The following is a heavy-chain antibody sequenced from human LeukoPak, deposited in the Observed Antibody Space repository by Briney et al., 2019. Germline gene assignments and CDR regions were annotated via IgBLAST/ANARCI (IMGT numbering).Heavy chain of an antibody. D-gene: IGHD6-13*01. V-gene: IGHV3-23*01. CDR2: ISDTGDST. Sequence: GGSLRLSCAASGFTFSSYALSWVCQAPGKGLEWVSGISDTGDSTYYADSVKGRFTISRDNSKNTLYLQMNSLRADDTAVYYCAKDRLGAAAGFFDYWGQGSLVTVSS. J-gene: IGHJ4*02. CDR1: GFTFSSYA. CDR3: AKDRLGAAAGFFDY.